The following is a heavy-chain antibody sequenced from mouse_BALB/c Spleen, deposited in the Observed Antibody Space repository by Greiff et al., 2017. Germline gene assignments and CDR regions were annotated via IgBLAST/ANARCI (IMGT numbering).Heavy chain of an antibody. Sequence: ESGPGLVKPSQSLSLTCSVTGYSITSGYYWNWIRQFPGNKLEWMGYISYDGSNNYNPSLKNRISITRDTSKNQFFLKLNSVTTEDTATYYCAREGPRVYFDYWGQGTTLTVSS. J-gene: IGHJ2*01. CDR1: GYSITSGYY. CDR3: AREGPRVYFDY. CDR2: ISYDGSN. V-gene: IGHV3-6*02.